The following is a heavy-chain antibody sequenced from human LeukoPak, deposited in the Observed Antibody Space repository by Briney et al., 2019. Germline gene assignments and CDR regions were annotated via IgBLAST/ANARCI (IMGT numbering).Heavy chain of an antibody. CDR1: GYIFTSND. Sequence: GASVKVSCKASGYIFTSNDVNWVRQATGQGLEWMGWMNPNSGNTGYAQKFRGRVTMTRNTSISTAYMELSSLRSEDTAVYYCARGGIWFGAFWGQGTLVTVSS. D-gene: IGHD3-10*01. CDR2: MNPNSGNT. CDR3: ARGGIWFGAF. V-gene: IGHV1-8*01. J-gene: IGHJ4*02.